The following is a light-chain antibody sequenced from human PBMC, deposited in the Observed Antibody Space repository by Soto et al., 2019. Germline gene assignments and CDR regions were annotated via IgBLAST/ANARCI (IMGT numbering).Light chain of an antibody. Sequence: DIQMTQSPSTLSGSVGDRVTITCRASQTISSWLAWYQQKPGKAPKLLIYKASSLHTGVPSRFSGSGAGTDFTFTINSLLPEDFAIYYCQQTYSTPRTFGQGTKVDIK. CDR1: QTISSW. J-gene: IGKJ1*01. CDR2: KAS. V-gene: IGKV1-39*01. CDR3: QQTYSTPRT.